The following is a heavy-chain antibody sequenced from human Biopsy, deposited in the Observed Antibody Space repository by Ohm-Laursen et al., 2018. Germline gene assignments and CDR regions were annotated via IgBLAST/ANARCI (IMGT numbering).Heavy chain of an antibody. CDR3: ARMFARPGPCSGGTCYPGDDY. CDR1: GFPFSDYY. CDR2: ISSGGTTI. Sequence: SLRLSCAASGFPFSDYYMRWIRQAPGKGLEWVSYISSGGTTIYYADSVKGRFTISRDNAKNSLYLQMNSLRADDTAVYYCARMFARPGPCSGGTCYPGDDYWGQGTLVTVSS. J-gene: IGHJ4*02. D-gene: IGHD2-15*01. V-gene: IGHV3-11*01.